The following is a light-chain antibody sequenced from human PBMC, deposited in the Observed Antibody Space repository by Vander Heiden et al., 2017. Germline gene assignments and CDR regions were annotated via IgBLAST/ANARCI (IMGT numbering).Light chain of an antibody. J-gene: IGKJ1*01. CDR3: QQDGSSPWT. Sequence: EMVLTQSPGTLSLSPGERATLSCRASQSVSSSYLAWYQQKPGQASRLLIYGASSRATGIPDRFSGRGSGTDFTLTISILDPEDFAVYYCQQDGSSPWTFGEGTKVEIK. CDR2: GAS. CDR1: QSVSSSY. V-gene: IGKV3-20*01.